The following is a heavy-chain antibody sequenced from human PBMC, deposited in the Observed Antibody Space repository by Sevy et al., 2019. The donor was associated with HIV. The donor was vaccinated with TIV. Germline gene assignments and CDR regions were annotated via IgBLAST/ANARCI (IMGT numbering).Heavy chain of an antibody. CDR3: ARLFPLSVAGTFGDGVDY. Sequence: SETLSLTCTVSGGSISSSSYYWGWIRQPPGKGLEWIGSIYYSGSTYYNPSLKSRVTISVDTSKNQFPLKLSSVTAADTAVYYCARLFPLSVAGTFGDGVDYWGKGTLVTVSS. J-gene: IGHJ4*02. CDR2: IYYSGST. CDR1: GGSISSSSYY. D-gene: IGHD6-19*01. V-gene: IGHV4-39*01.